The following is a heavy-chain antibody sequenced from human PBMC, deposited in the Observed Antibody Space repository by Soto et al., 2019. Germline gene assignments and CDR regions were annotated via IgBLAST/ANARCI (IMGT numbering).Heavy chain of an antibody. Sequence: PGGSLRLSCAASGSTFSSCAMSWVRQAPGKGLEWVSAISGSGFSTYYADSVKGRFTVSRDNSKDTLYLQMNSLRAEDTAVYYCAKDPRYTCYDLTPFDYWGQGTLVTVST. D-gene: IGHD5-12*01. CDR1: GSTFSSCA. V-gene: IGHV3-23*01. J-gene: IGHJ4*02. CDR2: ISGSGFST. CDR3: AKDPRYTCYDLTPFDY.